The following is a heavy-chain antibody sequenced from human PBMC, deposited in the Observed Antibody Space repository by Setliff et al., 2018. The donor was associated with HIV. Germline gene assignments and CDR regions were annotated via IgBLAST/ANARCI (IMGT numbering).Heavy chain of an antibody. CDR2: IYYSGST. CDR3: ARDTAMGSYDY. CDR1: GGSISSYY. Sequence: PSETLSLTCTVSGGSISSYYWSWIRQPPGKGLEWIGYIYYSGSTNYNPSLKSRVAISVDTSKNQFSLKLSSVTAADTAVYYCARDTAMGSYDYWVQGTLVTVAS. D-gene: IGHD5-18*01. J-gene: IGHJ4*02. V-gene: IGHV4-59*01.